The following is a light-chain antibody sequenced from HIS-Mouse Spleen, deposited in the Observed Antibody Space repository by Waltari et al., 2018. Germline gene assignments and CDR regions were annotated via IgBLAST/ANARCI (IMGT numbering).Light chain of an antibody. V-gene: IGLV2-23*01. J-gene: IGLJ2*01. CDR3: CSYAGSSPYVV. Sequence: GQSITISCTGTSSDVGSYSLVSWYQQHPGKAPKLMIYEGSKRPSGVSNRFSGSKSGNTASLTISGLQAEDEADYYCCSYAGSSPYVVFGGGTKLTVL. CDR1: SSDVGSYSL. CDR2: EGS.